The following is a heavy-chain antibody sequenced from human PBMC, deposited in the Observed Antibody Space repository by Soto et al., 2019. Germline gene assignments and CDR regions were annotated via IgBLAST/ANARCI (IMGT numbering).Heavy chain of an antibody. CDR2: IIPIFGTA. CDR1: GGTFSSYA. J-gene: IGHJ6*02. CDR3: GGALGYYYGMDV. V-gene: IGHV1-69*13. Sequence: SVKVSCKASGGTFSSYAISWVRQAPGQGLEWMGGIIPIFGTANYAQKSQGRVTITADESTSTAYMELSSLRSEDTAVYYCGGALGYYYGMDVWGQGTTVTVSS.